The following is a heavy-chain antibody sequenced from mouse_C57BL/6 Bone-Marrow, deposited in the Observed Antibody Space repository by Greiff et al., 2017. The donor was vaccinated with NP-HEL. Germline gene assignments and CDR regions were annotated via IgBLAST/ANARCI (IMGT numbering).Heavy chain of an antibody. V-gene: IGHV1-64*01. Sequence: QVQLQQPGAELVKPGASVKLSCKASGYTFTSYWMHWVKQRPGQGLEWIGMFHPNSGSTNYNEKFKSKATLTVDKSSSTAYMQLSSLTSEDSAVYYCARRGFGSSYVRYYFDYWGQGTTLTVSS. J-gene: IGHJ2*01. CDR3: ARRGFGSSYVRYYFDY. CDR2: FHPNSGST. D-gene: IGHD1-1*01. CDR1: GYTFTSYW.